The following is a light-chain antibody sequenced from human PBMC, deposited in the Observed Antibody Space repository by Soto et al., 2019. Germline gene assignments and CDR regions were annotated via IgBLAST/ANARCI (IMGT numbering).Light chain of an antibody. Sequence: EIVMTRSPATLSVSPGGISTLSCRASQSVTSNLAWYQQKPGQAPRLLIYGASTRATGIPARFSGSGSATEFTLTLSSLKSEDFAVYFCQQYNNWHTITFGQGTRLEIK. V-gene: IGKV3-15*01. CDR3: QQYNNWHTIT. J-gene: IGKJ5*01. CDR2: GAS. CDR1: QSVTSN.